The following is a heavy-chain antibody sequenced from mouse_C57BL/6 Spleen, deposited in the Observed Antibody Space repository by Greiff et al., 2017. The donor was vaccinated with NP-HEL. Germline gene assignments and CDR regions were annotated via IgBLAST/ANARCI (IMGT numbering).Heavy chain of an antibody. CDR1: GFTFSDYY. J-gene: IGHJ3*01. CDR3: ARLDGNYEVAY. V-gene: IGHV5-16*01. D-gene: IGHD2-1*01. CDR2: INYDGSST. Sequence: EVKLLASEGGLVQPGSSMKLSCTASGFTFSDYYMAWVRQVPEKGLEWVANINYDGSSTYYLDSLKSRFIISRDNAKNILYLQMSSLKSEDTATYYCARLDGNYEVAYWGQGTLVTVSA.